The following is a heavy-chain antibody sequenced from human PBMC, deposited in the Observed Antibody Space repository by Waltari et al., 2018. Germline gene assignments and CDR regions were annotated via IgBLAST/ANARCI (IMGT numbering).Heavy chain of an antibody. V-gene: IGHV1-8*01. CDR3: ARGSDILTGYYSGDV. Sequence: QVQLVQSGAEVKKPGASVKVSCKASGYTFTSYDINWVRQDTGQGLEWMGWMNPNSGSTGYVQKFQGRVTMTRNTSISTAYMELSSLRSDDTAVYYCARGSDILTGYYSGDVWGKGTTVTVSS. CDR2: MNPNSGST. CDR1: GYTFTSYD. J-gene: IGHJ6*04. D-gene: IGHD3-9*01.